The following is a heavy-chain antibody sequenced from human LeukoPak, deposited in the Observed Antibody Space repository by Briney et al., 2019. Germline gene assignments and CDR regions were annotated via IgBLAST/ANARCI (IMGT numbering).Heavy chain of an antibody. CDR1: GLTFSDYY. CDR2: ISSASRTI. V-gene: IGHV3-11*01. D-gene: IGHD6-13*01. J-gene: IGHJ4*02. Sequence: KPGGSLRLSCAASGLTFSDYYMSWIRQAPGKELEWVSYISSASRTIYYTDSVKGRFTISRDDAKNSLYLQMDSLRVDDTAVYYCASDSSSWGLFDHWGQGALVTVSS. CDR3: ASDSSSWGLFDH.